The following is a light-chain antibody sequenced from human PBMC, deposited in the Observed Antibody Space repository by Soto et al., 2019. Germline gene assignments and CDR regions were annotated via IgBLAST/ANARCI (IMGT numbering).Light chain of an antibody. CDR2: GAS. V-gene: IGKV3-20*01. Sequence: EIVLTQSPGTLSLSPGERATLSCRASQSVSSNYLAWYQQKRGQAPRLLIYGASSRATGIPTRFSGSGSGTDFTLPISRLEPEDFAVYSCQQYDTSPRTFGQGNKVEI. CDR3: QQYDTSPRT. CDR1: QSVSSNY. J-gene: IGKJ1*01.